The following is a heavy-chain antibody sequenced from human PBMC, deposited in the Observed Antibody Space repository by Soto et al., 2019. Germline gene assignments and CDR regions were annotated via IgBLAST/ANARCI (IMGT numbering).Heavy chain of an antibody. CDR2: IIPILGIA. Sequence: QVQLVQSGAEVKKPGSSVKVSCKASGGTFSSYSISWVRQAPGQGLEWMGRIIPILGIANYAQNFQGRVTITADKSTSTAYMELNGLRSEDTAVYYCARGGQTGFDYWGQGTLVTVSS. CDR3: ARGGQTGFDY. V-gene: IGHV1-69*02. CDR1: GGTFSSYS. J-gene: IGHJ4*02.